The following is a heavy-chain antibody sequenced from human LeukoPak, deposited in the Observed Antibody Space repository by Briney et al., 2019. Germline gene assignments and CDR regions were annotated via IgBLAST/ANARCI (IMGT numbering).Heavy chain of an antibody. D-gene: IGHD3-10*01. V-gene: IGHV3-48*03. CDR1: GFTFSSFE. CDR2: ISSTGNTI. Sequence: GGSLRLSCATSGFTFSSFEMNWVRQAPGKGLEWVSYISSTGNTIYYADSVKGRFTISRDNAESSLYLRMNSLRAEDTAVYYCARDSSGNFILDYFDYWGQGTLVTVSS. CDR3: ARDSSGNFILDYFDY. J-gene: IGHJ4*02.